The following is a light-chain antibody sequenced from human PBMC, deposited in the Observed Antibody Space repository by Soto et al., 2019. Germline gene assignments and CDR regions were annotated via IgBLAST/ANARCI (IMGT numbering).Light chain of an antibody. Sequence: QTVVTQEPSLTVSPGGTVTLTCASSTGAVSSGHYPHWVQQKPGQAPTTVIYDTTITDSWAPARFSGSLLGGKAALTLSDAQPEDEADYYCVVSFTGTHVIFGGGTKVTVL. CDR3: VVSFTGTHVI. CDR2: DTT. J-gene: IGLJ2*01. V-gene: IGLV7-46*01. CDR1: TGAVSSGHY.